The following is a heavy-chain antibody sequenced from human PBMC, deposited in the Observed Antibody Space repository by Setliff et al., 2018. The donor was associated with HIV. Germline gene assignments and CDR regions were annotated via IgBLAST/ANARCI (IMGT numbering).Heavy chain of an antibody. CDR1: GYGFSSYW. CDR2: IYPGDSST. V-gene: IGHV5-51*01. D-gene: IGHD3-10*01. J-gene: IGHJ4*02. Sequence: GESLKISCKGSGYGFSSYWIGWVRQMPGKGLEWMGIIYPGDSSTRYSPSFQGQVTISADRFRTTTYLQWSGLKASDTAIYYCARGGYWYDDNPYYRPLDYWGQGTLVTVSS. CDR3: ARGGYWYDDNPYYRPLDY.